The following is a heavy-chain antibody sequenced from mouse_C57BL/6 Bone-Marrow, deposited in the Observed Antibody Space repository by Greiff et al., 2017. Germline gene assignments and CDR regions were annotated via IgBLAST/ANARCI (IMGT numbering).Heavy chain of an antibody. CDR3: TRGNYDYDGYYFDY. Sequence: QVQLQQPGAELVKPGASVKLSCKASGYTFTSYWMHWVKQRPGQGLEWIGMIHPNSGSTNYNEKFKSKATLTVDKSSSTAYMQLSSLTSEDSAVYDCTRGNYDYDGYYFDYWGKGTTLTVSS. D-gene: IGHD2-4*01. J-gene: IGHJ2*01. CDR2: IHPNSGST. V-gene: IGHV1-64*01. CDR1: GYTFTSYW.